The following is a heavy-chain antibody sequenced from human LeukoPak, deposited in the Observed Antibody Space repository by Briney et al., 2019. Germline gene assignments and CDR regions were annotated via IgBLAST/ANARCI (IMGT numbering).Heavy chain of an antibody. J-gene: IGHJ6*02. CDR3: ARDRLWFGELPHPEPRDGMDV. CDR2: IYTSGNT. Sequence: SETLSLTCTVSGGSIGSYYWSWIRQPAGKGLEWIGRIYTSGNTNYNPSLKSRVTMSVDTSKNQFSLKLSSVTAADTAVYYCARDRLWFGELPHPEPRDGMDVWGQGTRVTVSS. D-gene: IGHD3-10*01. CDR1: GGSIGSYY. V-gene: IGHV4-4*07.